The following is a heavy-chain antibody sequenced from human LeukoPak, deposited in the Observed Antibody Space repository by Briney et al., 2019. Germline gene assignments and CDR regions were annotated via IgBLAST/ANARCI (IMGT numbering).Heavy chain of an antibody. CDR1: GYTLTELS. V-gene: IGHV1-24*01. CDR2: FDPEDGET. J-gene: IGHJ6*03. D-gene: IGHD3-10*01. CDR3: ASYTRAGSGIYYYMDV. Sequence: ASVKVSCKVSGYTLTELSMHWVRQAPGKGLEWMGGFDPEDGETIYAQKFQGRVTMTEDTSTDTAYMELSSLRSEDTAVYYCASYTRAGSGIYYYMDVWGKATTVTVSS.